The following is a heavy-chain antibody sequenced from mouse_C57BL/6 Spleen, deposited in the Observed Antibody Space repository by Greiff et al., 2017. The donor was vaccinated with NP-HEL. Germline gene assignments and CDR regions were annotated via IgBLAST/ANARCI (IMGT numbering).Heavy chain of an antibody. V-gene: IGHV1-52*01. CDR3: AAYYSNYEFAY. D-gene: IGHD2-5*01. J-gene: IGHJ3*01. Sequence: VQLQQPGAELVRPGSSVKLSCKASGYTFTSYWMHWVKQRPIQGLEWIGNIDPSDSATHYNQKFKDKATLTVDKSSSTAYMQLSSLTSGDSAVYYCAAYYSNYEFAYWGQGTLVTVSA. CDR2: IDPSDSAT. CDR1: GYTFTSYW.